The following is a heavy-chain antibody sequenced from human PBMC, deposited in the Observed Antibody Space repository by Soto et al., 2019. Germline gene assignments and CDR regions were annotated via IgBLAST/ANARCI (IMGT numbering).Heavy chain of an antibody. CDR1: GGTFSSYT. CDR2: IIPILGIA. D-gene: IGHD2-2*01. Sequence: ASVKVSCKASGGTFSSYTISWVRQAPGQGLEWMGRIIPILGIANYAQKFQGRVTITADKSTSTAYMELSSLRSEDTAVYYCARAGRGYCSSTSCYATETRMSHDYWGQGTLVTVSS. CDR3: ARAGRGYCSSTSCYATETRMSHDY. J-gene: IGHJ4*02. V-gene: IGHV1-69*02.